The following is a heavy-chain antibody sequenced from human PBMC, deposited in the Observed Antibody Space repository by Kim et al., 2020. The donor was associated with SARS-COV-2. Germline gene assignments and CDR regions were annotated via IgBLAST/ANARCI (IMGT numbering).Heavy chain of an antibody. CDR1: GFAFSNYW. J-gene: IGHJ3*02. V-gene: IGHV3-7*03. D-gene: IGHD1-26*01. Sequence: GGSLRLSCAASGFAFSNYWMSWVRQAPGKWLESVANIKQDGSEKFYVDSVKGRFTVSRDNAENSLYLQMNGLRAEDTAVYYFARDRSGSKDALDIWGQGTMVSVSS. CDR2: IKQDGSEK. CDR3: ARDRSGSKDALDI.